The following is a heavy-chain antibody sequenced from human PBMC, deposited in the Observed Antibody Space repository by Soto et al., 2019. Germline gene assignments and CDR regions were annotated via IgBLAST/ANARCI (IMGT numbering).Heavy chain of an antibody. CDR2: IYYSGST. CDR3: ARMGFTYGTASA. CDR1: GASISSGDYY. Sequence: SSETLSLTCSVSGASISSGDYYWSWIRQAPGKGLEWIGHIYYSGSTHYKASLKSRVTISVDTSKTQFSLNLTSVTAADTALYYGARMGFTYGTASAWGQGTQGTVSS. V-gene: IGHV4-30-4*01. J-gene: IGHJ5*02. D-gene: IGHD3-10*01.